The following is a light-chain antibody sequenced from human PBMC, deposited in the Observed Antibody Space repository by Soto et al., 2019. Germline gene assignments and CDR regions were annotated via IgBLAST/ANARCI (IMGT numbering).Light chain of an antibody. CDR3: QQYGTSPQT. Sequence: EIVLTQSPGTLSLSPGERANLSCRASQSVRSRYLAWYQQKPGQAPRLLIYGSSSRPPGIPDRVSGSGSGTEFPLTISRLEPEDFAVYYCQQYGTSPQTFGQGTKVEIK. CDR2: GSS. J-gene: IGKJ1*01. CDR1: QSVRSRY. V-gene: IGKV3-20*01.